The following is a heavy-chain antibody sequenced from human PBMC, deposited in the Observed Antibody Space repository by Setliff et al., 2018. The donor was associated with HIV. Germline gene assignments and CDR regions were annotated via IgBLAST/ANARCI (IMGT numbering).Heavy chain of an antibody. Sequence: PSETLSLPCPVSGDSVSSASYYWSWIRQPPGKGLEWIGYIYYSGTTKYNPSLKSRVTITVDTSKNQFSLKLSSVTAADTAVCYCASEAWTSYRSSSGYYYYMDVWGKGTTVTVSS. V-gene: IGHV4-61*01. CDR2: IYYSGTT. J-gene: IGHJ6*03. CDR3: ASEAWTSYRSSSGYYYYMDV. CDR1: GDSVSSASYY. D-gene: IGHD6-6*01.